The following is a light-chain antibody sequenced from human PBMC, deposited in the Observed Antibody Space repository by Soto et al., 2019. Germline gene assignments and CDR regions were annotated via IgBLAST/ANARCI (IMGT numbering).Light chain of an antibody. CDR1: SSNIGAAYD. CDR2: ANT. CDR3: QSYDSSLSGYV. V-gene: IGLV1-40*01. J-gene: IGLJ1*01. Sequence: QSALTQPPSVSGAPGQRVTISCTGSSSNIGAAYDVRWYQQLPGTAPKLLIYANTNRPSGVPGRFSGSKSGTSASLAITGLQAEDEADYYCQSYDSSLSGYVFGTGTSVTVL.